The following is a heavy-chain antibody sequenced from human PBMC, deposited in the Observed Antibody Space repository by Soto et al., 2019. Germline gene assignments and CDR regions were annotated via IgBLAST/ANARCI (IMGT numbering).Heavy chain of an antibody. D-gene: IGHD3-3*01. CDR3: ARGRWRGPLDY. V-gene: IGHV4-34*01. CDR1: GGSFSGYY. CDR2: INHRGST. J-gene: IGHJ4*02. Sequence: QVQLQQWGAGLLKPSETLSLTCAVYGGSFSGYYWSWIRQPPGKGLEWIGEINHRGSTNYNPSLKSRVTISVDTSKNQFSLKLSSVTAADTAVYYCARGRWRGPLDYWGQGTLVTVSS.